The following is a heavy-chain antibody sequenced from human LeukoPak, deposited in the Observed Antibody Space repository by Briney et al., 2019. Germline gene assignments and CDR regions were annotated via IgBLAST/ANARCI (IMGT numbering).Heavy chain of an antibody. Sequence: ASVKVSCKVSGYTLTELSMHWVRQAPGKGLEWMGGFDPEDGETIYAQKFQGRVTMTEDTSTDTAYMELSSLRSEDTAVYCCATEQRYSGYDSYYYYGMDVWAKGPRSPSP. V-gene: IGHV1-24*01. CDR2: FDPEDGET. D-gene: IGHD5-12*01. CDR3: ATEQRYSGYDSYYYYGMDV. CDR1: GYTLTELS. J-gene: IGHJ6*02.